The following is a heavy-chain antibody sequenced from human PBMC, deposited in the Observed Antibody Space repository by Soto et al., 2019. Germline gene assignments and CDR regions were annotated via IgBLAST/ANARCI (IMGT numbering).Heavy chain of an antibody. CDR2: IYYDGST. V-gene: IGHV4-39*01. J-gene: IGHJ4*02. Sequence: QLQLQESGPGLVKPSETLSLTCTVSGASISSGTFYWGWIRQPPGKGLESIANIYYDGSTYYNPSLKSRVTISPDTSKSQFSLELTSVTAPYPALHYCAPPHIAPRLLMYPYAHGGQGTLVTVSS. CDR1: GASISSGTFY. D-gene: IGHD6-6*01. CDR3: APPHIAPRLLMYPYAH.